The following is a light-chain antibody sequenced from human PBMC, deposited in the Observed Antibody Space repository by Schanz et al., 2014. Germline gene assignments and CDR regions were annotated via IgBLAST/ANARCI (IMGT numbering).Light chain of an antibody. V-gene: IGKV3-20*01. CDR1: QSVSSTY. Sequence: EVVLTQSPATLSLSPGERAPLSCRASQSVSSTYLAWYQQKPGQAPRLLIYGASTRATGIPARFSGSGSGTDFTLTISRLEPEDFGVFYCQQFTDAAPYTFGQGTKVEIK. CDR3: QQFTDAAPYT. J-gene: IGKJ2*01. CDR2: GAS.